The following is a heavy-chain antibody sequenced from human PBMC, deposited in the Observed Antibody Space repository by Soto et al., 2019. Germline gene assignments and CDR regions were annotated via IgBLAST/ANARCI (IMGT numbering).Heavy chain of an antibody. CDR3: AKTESFNGYYNAFDS. D-gene: IGHD3-9*01. Sequence: LRLSCAASGFSFAGYAVAWVRQAPGKGLEWVSTVSGGGGSTYYADSVKGRFTISRDNSGNTVYLQMNSLNAGDTALYYCAKTESFNGYYNAFDSWGQGTRVTVSS. CDR2: VSGGGGST. CDR1: GFSFAGYA. V-gene: IGHV3-23*01. J-gene: IGHJ4*02.